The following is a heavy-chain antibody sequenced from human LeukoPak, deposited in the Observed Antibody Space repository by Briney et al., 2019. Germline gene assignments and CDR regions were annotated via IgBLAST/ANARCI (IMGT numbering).Heavy chain of an antibody. Sequence: SQTLSLTCAISGDSVSSTSAAWNWNRQSPSRGLEWLGRTYYRSKCFNDYALSVKSRITINPDTSNNHFSLQLNSVTPEDTAVYYCARSGSGWNNWFDPWGQGTLVTVSS. CDR1: GDSVSSTSAA. CDR3: ARSGSGWNNWFDP. V-gene: IGHV6-1*01. D-gene: IGHD6-19*01. CDR2: TYYRSKCFN. J-gene: IGHJ5*02.